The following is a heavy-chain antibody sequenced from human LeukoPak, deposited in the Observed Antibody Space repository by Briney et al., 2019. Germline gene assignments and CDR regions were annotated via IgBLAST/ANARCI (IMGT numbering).Heavy chain of an antibody. CDR3: AQEGIAVPHLTRGYFNL. Sequence: GGSLRLSCAASGFTFSSYAMHWVRQAPGKGLEWVAVISYDGSNKYYADSVKGRFTISRDNSENTLYLQMSSLRAEDTAVYYCAQEGIAVPHLTRGYFNLWGRGTLVTVSS. J-gene: IGHJ2*01. CDR2: ISYDGSNK. D-gene: IGHD6-19*01. CDR1: GFTFSSYA. V-gene: IGHV3-30-3*02.